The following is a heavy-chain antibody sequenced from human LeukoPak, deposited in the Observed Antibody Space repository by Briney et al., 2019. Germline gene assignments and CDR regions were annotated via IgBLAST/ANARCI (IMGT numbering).Heavy chain of an antibody. D-gene: IGHD5-24*01. J-gene: IGHJ4*02. Sequence: SETLSLTCTVSGGSISSSSYYWGWIRQPPEKGLEWIGSIYYSGSTYYNPSLKSRVTISVDTSKNQFSLKLSSVTAADTAVYYCARDQRDGYKTYYFDYWGQGTLVTVSS. CDR1: GGSISSSSYY. CDR2: IYYSGST. V-gene: IGHV4-39*07. CDR3: ARDQRDGYKTYYFDY.